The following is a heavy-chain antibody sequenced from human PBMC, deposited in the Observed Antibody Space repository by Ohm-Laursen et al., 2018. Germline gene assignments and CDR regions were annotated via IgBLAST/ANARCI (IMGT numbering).Heavy chain of an antibody. V-gene: IGHV3-23*01. CDR3: ARDPRDSA. CDR1: GFTFRNYG. CDR2: IGGSGSST. Sequence: SLRLSCAASGFTFRNYGMTWARQAPGKRLEWVAGIGGSGSSTYYADSVTGRFTISRDNPKNTLYLQMNSLRAEDTAVYYCARDPRDSAWGQGTLVTVSS. J-gene: IGHJ4*02. D-gene: IGHD1-26*01.